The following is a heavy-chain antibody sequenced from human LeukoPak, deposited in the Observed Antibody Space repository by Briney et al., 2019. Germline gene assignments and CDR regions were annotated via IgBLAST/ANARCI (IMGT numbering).Heavy chain of an antibody. J-gene: IGHJ4*02. CDR2: ISSGSGTI. CDR3: AGDSTVTNRFDY. Sequence: GGSLRLSCAVSGFTFSDYYMSWIRQAPGQELEWVACISSGSGTIYYAASVKGRFTISRDNAKNALYLQMNSLRADDTAVYYWAGDSTVTNRFDYWGQGTLITVSS. D-gene: IGHD4-17*01. CDR1: GFTFSDYY. V-gene: IGHV3-11*01.